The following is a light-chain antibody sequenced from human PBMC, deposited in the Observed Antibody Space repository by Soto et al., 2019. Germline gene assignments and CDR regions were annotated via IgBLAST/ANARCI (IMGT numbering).Light chain of an antibody. V-gene: IGLV2-8*01. CDR2: EVN. J-gene: IGLJ2*01. CDR3: SSYGGRSNLV. Sequence: QSVLTQPPSASGSPGQSVTISCTGTSSDVGAYKFVSWYQLHPGKAPILMLYEVNVRPSGVPDRFSGSNSDNTASLTVSGLQVEDEADYYRSSYGGRSNLVFGGGTKLTVL. CDR1: SSDVGAYKF.